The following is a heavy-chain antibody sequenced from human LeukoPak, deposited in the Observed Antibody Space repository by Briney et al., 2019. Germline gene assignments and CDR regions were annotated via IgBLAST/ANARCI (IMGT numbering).Heavy chain of an antibody. V-gene: IGHV3-30*03. J-gene: IGHJ3*01. D-gene: IGHD5/OR15-5a*01. Sequence: PGRSLRLSCAASGFTFSSYGMHWVRQAPGKGLEWVAVISYDGSNKYYADSVKGRFTISRDNSKNTLYLQMNSLRADDTAVYYCARLSVKEAFDVWGQGTKVIVAS. CDR2: ISYDGSNK. CDR3: ARLSVKEAFDV. CDR1: GFTFSSYG.